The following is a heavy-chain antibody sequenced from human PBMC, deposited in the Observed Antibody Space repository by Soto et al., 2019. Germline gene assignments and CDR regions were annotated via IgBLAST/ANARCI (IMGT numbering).Heavy chain of an antibody. Sequence: QVELQESGPGLVKPSETLSLTCTVSGGSISSHFWSWIRQPAGKGLEWIGRIYTSGISNYNPSLKSRVAMSVDTSKNQFSLKLTSVTTADTAVYYCARVHVDSWKYYFDYWGQGTLVTVSS. D-gene: IGHD3-3*01. CDR1: GGSISSHF. J-gene: IGHJ4*02. CDR2: IYTSGIS. V-gene: IGHV4-4*07. CDR3: ARVHVDSWKYYFDY.